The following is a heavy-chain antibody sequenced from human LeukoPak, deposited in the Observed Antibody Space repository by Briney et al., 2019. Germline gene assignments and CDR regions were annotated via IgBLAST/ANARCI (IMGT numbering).Heavy chain of an antibody. Sequence: SETLSLTCTVSGYSISSGYYWGWIGQPPGKGLEWIGSIYHSGSTYYNPSLKSRVTISVDTSKNQFSLKLSSVTAADTAVYYCARSRDGYNYEVDYWGQGTLVTVSS. CDR3: ARSRDGYNYEVDY. CDR2: IYHSGST. V-gene: IGHV4-38-2*02. J-gene: IGHJ4*02. D-gene: IGHD5-24*01. CDR1: GYSISSGYY.